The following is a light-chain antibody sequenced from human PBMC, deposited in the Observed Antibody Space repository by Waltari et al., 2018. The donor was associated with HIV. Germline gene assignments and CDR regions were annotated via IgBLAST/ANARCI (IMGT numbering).Light chain of an antibody. Sequence: DIQMTQSPSPLSASIGDRVTITCRASQSVTRKLNWYQQKSGTAPNLLISAASTLRSGVPSRFSGGGSGVDFTLTISSLQPEDFAFYFCQQTYSTPYSFGQGTKVEIK. J-gene: IGKJ2*01. CDR3: QQTYSTPYS. V-gene: IGKV1-39*01. CDR1: QSVTRK. CDR2: AAS.